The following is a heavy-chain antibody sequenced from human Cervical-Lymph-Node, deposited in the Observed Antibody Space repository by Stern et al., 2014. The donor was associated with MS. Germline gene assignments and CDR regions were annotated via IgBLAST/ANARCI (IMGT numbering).Heavy chain of an antibody. Sequence: VQLVESGGGLVQPGRSLRLSCAASGFTFDDSAMHWVRQAPGKGLEWVAGISGNGVNIGYGDSVKGIFTISRDNAQKTLYLQMNSLSPEDTALYYCVKATGKYDFWSGQDWGQGTLVTVSS. J-gene: IGHJ4*02. CDR3: VKATGKYDFWSGQD. CDR1: GFTFDDSA. D-gene: IGHD3-3*01. CDR2: ISGNGVNI. V-gene: IGHV3-9*01.